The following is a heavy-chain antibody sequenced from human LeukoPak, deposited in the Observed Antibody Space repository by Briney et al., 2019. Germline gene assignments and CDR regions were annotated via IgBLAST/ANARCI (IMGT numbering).Heavy chain of an antibody. CDR2: ISSSGTTI. V-gene: IGHV3-48*01. D-gene: IGHD1-14*01. CDR1: GFTFRTSG. Sequence: PGGSLRLSCAASGFTFRTSGMNWVRQAPGKGLEWVSYISSSGTTISYAQSVKGRFTITRDNSKNTLYLQMNSLRAEDTAVYYCAKDGTGTQNYYYYMDVWGKGTTVTVSS. CDR3: AKDGTGTQNYYYYMDV. J-gene: IGHJ6*03.